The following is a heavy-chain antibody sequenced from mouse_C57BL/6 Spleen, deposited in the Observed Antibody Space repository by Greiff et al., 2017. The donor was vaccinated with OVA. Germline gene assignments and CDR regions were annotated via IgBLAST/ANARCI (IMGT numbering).Heavy chain of an antibody. V-gene: IGHV1-74*01. J-gene: IGHJ3*01. CDR3: AILYYYGSGFAY. CDR2: IHPSDSDT. D-gene: IGHD1-1*01. CDR1: GYTFTSYW. Sequence: QVQLQQPGAELVKPGASVKVSCKASGYTFTSYWMHWVKQRPGQGLEWIGRIHPSDSDTNYNQKFKGKATLTVDKSSSTAYMQLSSLTSEDSAVYDCAILYYYGSGFAYWGQGTLVTVSA.